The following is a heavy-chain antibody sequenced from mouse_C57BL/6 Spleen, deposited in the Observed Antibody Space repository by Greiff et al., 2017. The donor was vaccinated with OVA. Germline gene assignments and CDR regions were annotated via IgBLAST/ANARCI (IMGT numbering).Heavy chain of an antibody. Sequence: QVQLKESGAELARPGASVKLSCKASGYTFTSYGISWVKQRTGQGLEWIGEIYPRSGNTYYNEKFKGKATLTADKSSSTAYMELRSLTSEDSAVYFCARWGYGSSSDWYFDVWGTGTTVTVSS. J-gene: IGHJ1*03. CDR1: GYTFTSYG. CDR3: ARWGYGSSSDWYFDV. D-gene: IGHD1-1*01. CDR2: IYPRSGNT. V-gene: IGHV1-81*01.